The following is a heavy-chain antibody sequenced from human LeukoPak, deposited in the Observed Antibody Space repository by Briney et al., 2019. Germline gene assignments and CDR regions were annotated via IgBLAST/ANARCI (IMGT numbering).Heavy chain of an antibody. Sequence: SGTLSLTCAVYGGSLSGYYWSWIRQPPGKGLEWIGEINHSGSTNYNPSLKSRVTISVDTSKNQFSLKLSSVTAADTAVYYCARAKALGYCSSTSCYGAYYYYYMDVWGKGTTVTVSS. V-gene: IGHV4-34*01. CDR1: GGSLSGYY. CDR3: ARAKALGYCSSTSCYGAYYYYYMDV. J-gene: IGHJ6*03. CDR2: INHSGST. D-gene: IGHD2-2*01.